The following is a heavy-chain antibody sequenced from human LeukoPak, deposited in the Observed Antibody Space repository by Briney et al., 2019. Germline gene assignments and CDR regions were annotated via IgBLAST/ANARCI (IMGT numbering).Heavy chain of an antibody. D-gene: IGHD5-18*01. Sequence: GGSLRLSCAAPGFTVSSNYMSWVRQAPGKGLEWVSVIYSGGSTYYADSVKGRFTISRDNSKNTLYLQMNSLRAEDTAVYYCARVRDTTMAYDYWGQGTLVTVSS. CDR2: IYSGGST. J-gene: IGHJ4*02. CDR3: ARVRDTTMAYDY. V-gene: IGHV3-53*01. CDR1: GFTVSSNY.